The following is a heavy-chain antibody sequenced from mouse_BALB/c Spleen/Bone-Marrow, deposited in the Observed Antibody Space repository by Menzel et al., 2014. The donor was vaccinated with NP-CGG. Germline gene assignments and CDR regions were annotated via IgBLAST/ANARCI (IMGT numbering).Heavy chain of an antibody. V-gene: IGHV1-19*01. Sequence: VQLQQSGPELVKPGASVKLSCKASGYTFTDYYMDWVKQSHGESFEWIGRVNPYNGGTSYNQKFKGKATLTVDKSSSTAYMDLNSLTSEDSAVYXCARGFAYWGQGTLVTVAA. CDR2: VNPYNGGT. CDR1: GYTFTDYY. CDR3: ARGFAY. J-gene: IGHJ3*01.